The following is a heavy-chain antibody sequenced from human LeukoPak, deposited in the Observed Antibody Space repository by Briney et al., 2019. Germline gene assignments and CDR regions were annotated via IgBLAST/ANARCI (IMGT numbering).Heavy chain of an antibody. V-gene: IGHV4-31*03. Sequence: PSETLSLTCTVSTGSISSGAYYWSWIRQRPGKGLEWVGYIYYSGSTYYNPSLKSRVTISVDTSKNQFSLKLSSVTAADTAVYYCARDVMAAAGELDYWGQGTLVTVSS. CDR3: ARDVMAAAGELDY. CDR1: TGSISSGAYY. CDR2: IYYSGST. J-gene: IGHJ4*02. D-gene: IGHD6-13*01.